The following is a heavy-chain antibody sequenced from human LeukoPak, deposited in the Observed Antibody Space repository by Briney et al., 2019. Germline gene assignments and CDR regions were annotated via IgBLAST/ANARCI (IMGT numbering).Heavy chain of an antibody. J-gene: IGHJ5*02. CDR2: ISSNGGST. V-gene: IGHV3-64*01. Sequence: GGSLRLSCAASGFTFSSYAMHWVRQAPGKGLEYVSAISSNGGSTYYANSVKGRFTISRDNSKNTLYLQMGSLRAEDMAVYYCARDFQSSSGWYWRWFDPWGQGTLVTVSS. CDR3: ARDFQSSSGWYWRWFDP. CDR1: GFTFSSYA. D-gene: IGHD6-19*01.